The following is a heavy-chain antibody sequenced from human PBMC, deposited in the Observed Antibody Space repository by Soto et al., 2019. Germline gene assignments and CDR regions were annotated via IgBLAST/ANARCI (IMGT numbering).Heavy chain of an antibody. D-gene: IGHD1-7*01. CDR1: GGSISSGGYY. CDR2: IYYSGST. Sequence: TLSLTCTVSGGSISSGGYYWSWIRQHPGKGLEWIGYIYYSGSTYYNPSLKSRVTISVDTSKNQFSLKLSSVTAADTAVYYCARDNQLGTIDYWGQGTLVTVSS. J-gene: IGHJ4*02. CDR3: ARDNQLGTIDY. V-gene: IGHV4-31*03.